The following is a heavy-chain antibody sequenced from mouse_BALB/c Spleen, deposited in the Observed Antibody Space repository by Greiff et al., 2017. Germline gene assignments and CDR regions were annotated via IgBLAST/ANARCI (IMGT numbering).Heavy chain of an antibody. CDR2: INSNGGST. Sequence: DVMLVESGGGLVQPGGSLKLSCAASGFTFSSYGMSWVRQTPDKRLELVATINSNGGSTYYPDSVKGRFTISRDNAKNTLYLQMSSLKSEDTAMYYCARGGYYYAMDYWGQGTSVTVSS. CDR1: GFTFSSYG. J-gene: IGHJ4*01. CDR3: ARGGYYYAMDY. V-gene: IGHV5-6-3*01.